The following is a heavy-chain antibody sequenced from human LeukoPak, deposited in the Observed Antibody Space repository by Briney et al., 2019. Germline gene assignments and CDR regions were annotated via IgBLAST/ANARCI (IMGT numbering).Heavy chain of an antibody. CDR3: ARDQHYYDSSGYFTYYFDY. Sequence: PGGSLRLSCAASGFTFSSYSMNWVRQAPGKGLEWVSYISSSSSTIYYADSVEGRFTISRDNAKNSLYPQMNSLRAEDTAVYYCARDQHYYDSSGYFTYYFDYWGQGTLVTVS. CDR1: GFTFSSYS. D-gene: IGHD3-22*01. CDR2: ISSSSSTI. V-gene: IGHV3-48*04. J-gene: IGHJ4*02.